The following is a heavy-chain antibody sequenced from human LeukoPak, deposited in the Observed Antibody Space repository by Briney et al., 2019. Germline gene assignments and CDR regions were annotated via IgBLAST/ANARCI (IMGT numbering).Heavy chain of an antibody. CDR2: IYYTGST. V-gene: IGHV4-59*12. D-gene: IGHD6-13*01. J-gene: IGHJ4*02. CDR1: GASISTYY. CDR3: ARVGVAAAGPPPPPFDY. Sequence: PSETLSLTCTVSGASISTYYWSWIRQPPGKGLEWIGYIYYTGSTKYNPSLKSRVTISVDTSKNQFSLKLSSVTAADTAVYYCARVGVAAAGPPPPPFDYWGQGTLVTVSS.